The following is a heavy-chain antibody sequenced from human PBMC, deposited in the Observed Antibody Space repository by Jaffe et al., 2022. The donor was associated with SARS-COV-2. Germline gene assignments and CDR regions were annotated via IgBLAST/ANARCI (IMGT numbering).Heavy chain of an antibody. CDR2: INPRTGGT. D-gene: IGHD3-22*01. V-gene: IGHV1-46*01. CDR3: ARRDFHDSGGYSWFDP. CDR1: GFTFTNDY. J-gene: IGHJ5*02. Sequence: QVQLVQSGAEVKKPGASVKVSCQTSGFTFTNDYIHWMRRAPGQGLEWVGVINPRTGGTTYAQKFQGRVTMTRDTSTGTFYMELNSLKSEDTAVYHCARRDFHDSGGYSWFDPWGQGTQVTVSS.